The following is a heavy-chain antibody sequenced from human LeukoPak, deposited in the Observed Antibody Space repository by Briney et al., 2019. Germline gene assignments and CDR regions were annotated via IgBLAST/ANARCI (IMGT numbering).Heavy chain of an antibody. J-gene: IGHJ4*02. CDR2: IIPIFGTA. CDR1: GGTFNSYG. V-gene: IGHV1-69*13. Sequence: GASVKVSCKASGGTFNSYGFNWVRQAPGQGLEWMGRIIPIFGTANYAQKFQGRVTITADESTSTAYMELSSLRSEDTAVYYCAREAGYSSSWYVFDYWGQGTLVTVAS. CDR3: AREAGYSSSWYVFDY. D-gene: IGHD6-13*01.